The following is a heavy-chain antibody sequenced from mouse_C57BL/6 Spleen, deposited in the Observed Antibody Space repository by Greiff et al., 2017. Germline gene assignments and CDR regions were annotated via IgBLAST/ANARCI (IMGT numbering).Heavy chain of an antibody. J-gene: IGHJ1*03. CDR1: GFNFNNTY. CDR3: ARYYGSSHWYFDV. CDR2: IDPANGNT. Sequence: VQLQQSVAELVRPGASVKLSCTASGFNFNNTYMHWVKQRPEQGLEWIGRIDPANGNTNYAPKFQGKATITADTSSNTAYLQLSSLTSEDTAIYDCARYYGSSHWYFDVWGTGTTVTVSS. D-gene: IGHD1-1*01. V-gene: IGHV14-3*01.